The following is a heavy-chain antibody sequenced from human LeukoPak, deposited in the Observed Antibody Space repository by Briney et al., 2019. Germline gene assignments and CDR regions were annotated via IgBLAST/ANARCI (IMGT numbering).Heavy chain of an antibody. D-gene: IGHD5-24*01. V-gene: IGHV3-30-3*01. J-gene: IGHJ4*02. CDR1: GFTFSSYA. Sequence: PGGSLRLSCAASGFTFSSYAMHWVRQAPGKGLEWVAVISYDGSNKYYADSVKGRFTISRDNSKNTLYLQMNSLRAEDTAVYYCAREEMATINCLDYWGQGTLVTVSS. CDR3: AREEMATINCLDY. CDR2: ISYDGSNK.